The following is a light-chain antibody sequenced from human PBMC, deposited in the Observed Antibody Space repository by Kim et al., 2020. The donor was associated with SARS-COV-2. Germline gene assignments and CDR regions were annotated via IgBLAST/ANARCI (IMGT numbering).Light chain of an antibody. CDR3: AAWDDRLSAWM. Sequence: QSVLTQPPSASGTPGRRVIISCSGSHTDIGRNYVYWYQQVPGTAPKLLIYNDNKRPSGVPDRFSGSKSGTSASLAISGLRSEDEADFYCAAWDDRLSAWMFGGGTQLTVL. J-gene: IGLJ3*02. CDR1: HTDIGRNY. V-gene: IGLV1-47*01. CDR2: NDN.